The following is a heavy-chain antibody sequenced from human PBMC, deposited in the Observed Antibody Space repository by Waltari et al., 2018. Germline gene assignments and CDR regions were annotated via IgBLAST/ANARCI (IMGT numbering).Heavy chain of an antibody. V-gene: IGHV4-39*07. J-gene: IGHJ6*03. CDR2: IYYSGST. D-gene: IGHD1-20*01. CDR1: GGSISSSSYY. Sequence: QLQLQESGPGLVKPSETLSLTCTVSGGSISSSSYYWGWLRQPPGKGLEWIGSIYYSGSTYYNPSLKSRVTISVDTSKNQFSLKLSSVTAADTAVYYCARNPLNRITAYYYYYYMDVWGKGTTVTISS. CDR3: ARNPLNRITAYYYYYYMDV.